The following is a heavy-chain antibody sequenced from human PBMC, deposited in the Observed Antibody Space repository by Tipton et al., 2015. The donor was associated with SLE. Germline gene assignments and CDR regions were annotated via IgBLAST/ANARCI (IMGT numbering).Heavy chain of an antibody. CDR3: ARGLYGDEPGY. J-gene: IGHJ4*02. CDR1: GGSFSGYY. CDR2: INHSGST. Sequence: TLSLTCAVYGGSFSGYYFSWIRQPPGKGLEWVGEINHSGSTNYNPSLKSRVTISVDTSKNQFSLKLTSLTAADTAVYYCARGLYGDEPGYWGQGTLVTVSS. V-gene: IGHV4-34*01. D-gene: IGHD4-17*01.